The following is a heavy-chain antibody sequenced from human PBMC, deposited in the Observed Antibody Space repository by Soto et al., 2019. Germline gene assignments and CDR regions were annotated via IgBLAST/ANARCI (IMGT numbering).Heavy chain of an antibody. V-gene: IGHV3-48*02. D-gene: IGHD5-12*01. Sequence: GGSLRLSCAASGFAFSSYCLNWARQAPGKGLEWLSYINGDGSVTHYEDSVKGRFTISRDNAKNSLSLQMNSLRDEDTAVYYCARDFRYSSDYWGQGTLVTVSS. J-gene: IGHJ4*02. CDR1: GFAFSSYC. CDR2: INGDGSVT. CDR3: ARDFRYSSDY.